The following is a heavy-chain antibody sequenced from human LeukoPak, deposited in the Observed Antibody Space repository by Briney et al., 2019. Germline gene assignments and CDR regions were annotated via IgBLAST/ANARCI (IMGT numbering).Heavy chain of an antibody. CDR1: GGTFSSYT. CDR2: IIPILGIA. J-gene: IGHJ4*02. CDR3: AARGYSGYGAVVY. V-gene: IGHV1-69*02. D-gene: IGHD5-12*01. Sequence: GASVKVSCKASGGTFSSYTISWVRQAPGQGLEWMGRIIPILGIANYAQKFQGRVTITADKSTSTAYMELSSLRSEDTAVHYCAARGYSGYGAVVYWGQGTLVTVSS.